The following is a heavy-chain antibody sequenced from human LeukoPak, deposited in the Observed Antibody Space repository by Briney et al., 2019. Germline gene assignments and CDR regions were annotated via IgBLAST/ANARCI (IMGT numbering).Heavy chain of an antibody. V-gene: IGHV3-7*01. CDR3: ESTRGR. D-gene: IGHD2-2*01. CDR2: IKEDGSEK. J-gene: IGHJ4*02. CDR1: GFTFNTYW. Sequence: PGGSLRLSCAASGFTFNTYWMRWVRQAPGKGLEWVATIKEDGSEKYYVDSVKGRFTMSMDNAKNSLYLQMNGLRVEDTAVYYCESTRGRWGQGTLVTVSS.